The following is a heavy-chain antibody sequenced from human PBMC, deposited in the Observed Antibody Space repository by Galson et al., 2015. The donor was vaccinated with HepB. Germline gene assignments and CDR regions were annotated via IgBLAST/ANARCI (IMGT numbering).Heavy chain of an antibody. CDR2: ISSSSNFI. J-gene: IGHJ4*02. V-gene: IGHV3-21*01. D-gene: IGHD3-9*01. Sequence: LSLSCAASGFAFSTFSMNWVRQAPGKGLEWVSSISSSSNFIYYADSVKGRFTISRDNAKNSLYLQMNSLRAEDTAVYYCARDASFDWLFRAWGQGTLVTVSS. CDR3: ARDASFDWLFRA. CDR1: GFAFSTFS.